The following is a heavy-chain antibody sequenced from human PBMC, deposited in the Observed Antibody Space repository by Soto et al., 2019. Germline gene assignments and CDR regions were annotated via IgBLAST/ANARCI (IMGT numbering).Heavy chain of an antibody. V-gene: IGHV3-33*01. CDR3: ASSIN. Sequence: PLGVLRLSCAASGFPFSSYGMHWVRQAPGKGLDWVAVIWYDGSNKDYADSVKGRFTISRDNSKNTLFLQMNNLRVDDTAVYYCASSINWGQGTLVTVSS. CDR1: GFPFSSYG. CDR2: IWYDGSNK. J-gene: IGHJ4*02.